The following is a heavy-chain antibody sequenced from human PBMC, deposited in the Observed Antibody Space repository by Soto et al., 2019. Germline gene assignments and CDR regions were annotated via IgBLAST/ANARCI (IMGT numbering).Heavy chain of an antibody. D-gene: IGHD2-2*01. V-gene: IGHV3-30*18. Sequence: GGSLRLSCAASGFTFSSYGMHWVRQAPGKGLEWVAVISYDGSNKYYADSVKGRFTISRDNSKNTLYLQMNRLRAEDTAVYFCAKDKLRYHPRRPKFASGGRGTRDTVSS. CDR3: AKDKLRYHPRRPKFAS. J-gene: IGHJ4*02. CDR2: ISYDGSNK. CDR1: GFTFSSYG.